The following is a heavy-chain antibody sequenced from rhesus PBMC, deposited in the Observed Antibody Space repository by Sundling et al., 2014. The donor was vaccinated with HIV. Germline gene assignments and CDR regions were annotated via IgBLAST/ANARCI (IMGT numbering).Heavy chain of an antibody. V-gene: IGHV3-201*01. CDR2: ISWSGDRA. Sequence: EVQLVESGGGVVQPGGSLRLSCVASGFTFDDYAMHWVRQAPGKGLEWVSDISWSGDRAYYADSVKGRFTISRDNAKNSLYLQMDSLRAEDTAFYYCARDYNIWTGYYTAFDYWGQGVLVTVSS. CDR3: ARDYNIWTGYYTAFDY. J-gene: IGHJ4*01. CDR1: GFTFDDYA. D-gene: IGHD3-3*01.